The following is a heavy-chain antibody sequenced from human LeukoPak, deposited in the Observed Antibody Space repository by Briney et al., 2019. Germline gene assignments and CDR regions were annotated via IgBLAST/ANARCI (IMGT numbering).Heavy chain of an antibody. Sequence: SETLSLTCAVYGGSFSGYYWSWIRQPPGKGLEWIGYIYYSGSTNYNPSLKSRVTISVDTSKNQFSLKLSSVTAADTAVYYCARGGFDWLFPVDYWGQGTLVTVSS. CDR3: ARGGFDWLFPVDY. J-gene: IGHJ4*02. V-gene: IGHV4-59*01. D-gene: IGHD3-9*01. CDR1: GGSFSGYY. CDR2: IYYSGST.